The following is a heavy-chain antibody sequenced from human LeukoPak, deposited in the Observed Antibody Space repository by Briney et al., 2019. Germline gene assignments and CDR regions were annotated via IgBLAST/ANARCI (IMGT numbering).Heavy chain of an antibody. V-gene: IGHV4-34*01. D-gene: IGHD6-19*01. Sequence: SETLSLTCAVYGGSFSGYYWSWIRQPPGKGLEWIGGINHSGSTNYNPSLKSRVTISVDTSKNQFSLKLSSVTAADTAVYYCARGGSSGWYVRDWFDPWGQGTLVTVSS. J-gene: IGHJ5*02. CDR3: ARGGSSGWYVRDWFDP. CDR1: GGSFSGYY. CDR2: INHSGST.